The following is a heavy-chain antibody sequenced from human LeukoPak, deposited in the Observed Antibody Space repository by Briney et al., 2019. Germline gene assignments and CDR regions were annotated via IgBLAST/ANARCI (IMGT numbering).Heavy chain of an antibody. D-gene: IGHD3-10*01. CDR3: ARGFAAADFDY. Sequence: GGSLRLSCAATGFTFSSYSMNWVRQAPGKGLEWVSSISSSSSYIYYADSVKGRFTVSRENAKNSLYLQMDSLRAEDTAVYYCARGFAAADFDYWGQGTLVTVSS. V-gene: IGHV3-21*01. CDR2: ISSSSSYI. CDR1: GFTFSSYS. J-gene: IGHJ4*02.